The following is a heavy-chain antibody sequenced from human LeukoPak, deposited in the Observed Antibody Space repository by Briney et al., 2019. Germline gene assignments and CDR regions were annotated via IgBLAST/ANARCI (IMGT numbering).Heavy chain of an antibody. J-gene: IGHJ6*02. CDR3: ARSVVAAEDYYYGMDV. CDR1: GFTFSSYE. CDR2: ISSSGSTI. Sequence: RGSLRLSCAASGFTFSSYEMNWVRQAPGKGLEWVSYISSSGSTIYYADSVKGRFTISRDNAKNSLYLQMNSLRAEDTAVYYCARSVVAAEDYYYGMDVWGQGTTVTVSS. D-gene: IGHD2-15*01. V-gene: IGHV3-48*03.